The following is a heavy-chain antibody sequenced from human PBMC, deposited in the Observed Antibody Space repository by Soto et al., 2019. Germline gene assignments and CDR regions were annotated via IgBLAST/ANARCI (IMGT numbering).Heavy chain of an antibody. CDR2: ISWSSGSI. V-gene: IGHV3-9*01. Sequence: SLRLSCAASGFTFDDYAMNWVRQAPGKGLEWVSGISWSSGSIGYADSVKGRFTISRDNAKNSLYLQMNSLRAEDTALYYCAKDGGSSPYYYCGMDDWGQGTTVTVSS. J-gene: IGHJ6*02. CDR3: AKDGGSSPYYYCGMDD. CDR1: GFTFDDYA. D-gene: IGHD6-13*01.